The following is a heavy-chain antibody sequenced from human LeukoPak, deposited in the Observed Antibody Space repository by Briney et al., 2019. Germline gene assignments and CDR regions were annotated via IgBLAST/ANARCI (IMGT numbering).Heavy chain of an antibody. J-gene: IGHJ5*02. CDR2: SYYSGST. V-gene: IGHV4-39*07. CDR3: ARVARVGNYYDSSGYYGGNWFDP. CDR1: GGSISSSSYY. Sequence: SETLSITCTVSGGSISSSSYYWGWIRQPPGKRLGWIGSSYYSGSTYYNPSLKSRVTISVDTSKNQFSLKLSSVTAADTAVYYCARVARVGNYYDSSGYYGGNWFDPWGQGTLVTVSS. D-gene: IGHD3-22*01.